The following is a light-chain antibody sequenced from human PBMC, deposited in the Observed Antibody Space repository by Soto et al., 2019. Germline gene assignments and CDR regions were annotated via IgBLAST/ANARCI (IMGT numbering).Light chain of an antibody. CDR1: QSVSSN. J-gene: IGKJ1*01. CDR3: QQYSNWPPWT. Sequence: EIVMTQSPATLSVSPGERATLSCWASQSVSSNLAWYQQKPGQAPRLLIYGASTRATGIPARFSGSGSGTEFTLTISSLQSEDFAVYSCQQYSNWPPWTFGQGTKVDIK. CDR2: GAS. V-gene: IGKV3-15*01.